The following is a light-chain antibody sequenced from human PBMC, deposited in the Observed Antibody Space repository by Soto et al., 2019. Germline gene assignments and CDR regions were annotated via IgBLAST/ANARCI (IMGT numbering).Light chain of an antibody. V-gene: IGKV3-11*01. J-gene: IGKJ1*01. CDR1: QSVSSY. CDR3: QQRGT. CDR2: DAS. Sequence: EIVLTQSPATLSLSPGERATLSCRASQSVSSYLAWYQQKPGQAPRLLIYDASNRATGIPARFSGSGSGTDFTLTISSLEPEDFAVYYCQQRGTFGQGT.